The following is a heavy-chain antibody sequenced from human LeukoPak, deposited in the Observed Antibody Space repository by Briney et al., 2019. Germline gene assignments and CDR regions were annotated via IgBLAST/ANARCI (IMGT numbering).Heavy chain of an antibody. D-gene: IGHD1-1*01. CDR3: ARRYNYVFDY. V-gene: IGHV4-59*11. CDR2: IHYSGIT. J-gene: IGHJ4*02. Sequence: SGTLSLTCTVSGGSISSHDWSWIRQPPGKGLEYIGYIHYSGITNYNPSLMSRVTISVDTSKNQIPLKLSSVTAADTAVYYCARRYNYVFDYWGQGTLVTVSS. CDR1: GGSISSHD.